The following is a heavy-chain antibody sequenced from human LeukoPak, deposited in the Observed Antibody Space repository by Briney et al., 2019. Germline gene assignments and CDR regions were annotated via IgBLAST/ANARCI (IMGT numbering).Heavy chain of an antibody. CDR1: GFAFDEHG. Sequence: GGSLRLSCTASGFAFDEHGMSWARQVPGKGLEWVSGINWSGGSTGYADPLRGRFTISRDNAKNSLYLQMDSLRAEDTALYYRARAPITSPFYFDYWGQGTLVTVSS. D-gene: IGHD2-2*01. J-gene: IGHJ4*02. V-gene: IGHV3-20*04. CDR3: ARAPITSPFYFDY. CDR2: INWSGGST.